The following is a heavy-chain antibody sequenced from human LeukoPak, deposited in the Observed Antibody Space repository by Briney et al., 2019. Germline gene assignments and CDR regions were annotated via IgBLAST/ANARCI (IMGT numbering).Heavy chain of an antibody. J-gene: IGHJ4*02. D-gene: IGHD4-11*01. CDR2: VYRSGIT. CDR1: GYSISSGYY. Sequence: SETLSLTCAVSGYSISSGYYWGWIRQPPGKGLEWIGNVYRSGITYYNASLKSRVTISVDTSKNQFSLKLNSVTAADTAVYYCARRYSNSYFDYWGQGTLVTVSS. V-gene: IGHV4-38-2*01. CDR3: ARRYSNSYFDY.